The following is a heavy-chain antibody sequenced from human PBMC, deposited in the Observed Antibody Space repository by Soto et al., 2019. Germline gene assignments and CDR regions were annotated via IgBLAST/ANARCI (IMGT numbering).Heavy chain of an antibody. CDR3: AKDRRYCSGGSCSSAFDI. CDR2: ISGSGGST. J-gene: IGHJ3*02. CDR1: GFTFISYA. Sequence: GGSLRLSCAASGFTFISYAMSWVRQAPGKGLEWVSAISGSGGSTYYADSVKGRFTISRDNSKNTLYLQMNSLRAEDTAVYYCAKDRRYCSGGSCSSAFDIWGQGTMVTVSS. V-gene: IGHV3-23*01. D-gene: IGHD2-15*01.